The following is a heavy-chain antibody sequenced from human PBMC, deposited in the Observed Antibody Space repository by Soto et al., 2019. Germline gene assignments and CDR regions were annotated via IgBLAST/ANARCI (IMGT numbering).Heavy chain of an antibody. Sequence: QVQLMESGGGVVQPGRSLRLSCAASGFTFSSYGMHWVRQAPGKGLEWVAVISYDGSNKYYADSVKGRFTISRDNSKNTLYLQMNSLRAEDTAVYYCAKERGLFHDFWSGYYYFDYWGQGTLVTVSS. CDR1: GFTFSSYG. CDR2: ISYDGSNK. V-gene: IGHV3-30*18. D-gene: IGHD3-3*01. CDR3: AKERGLFHDFWSGYYYFDY. J-gene: IGHJ4*02.